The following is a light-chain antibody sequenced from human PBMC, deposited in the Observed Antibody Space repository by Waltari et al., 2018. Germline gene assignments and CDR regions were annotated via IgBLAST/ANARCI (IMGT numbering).Light chain of an antibody. V-gene: IGKV3-15*01. CDR1: RGVGTF. CDR2: AAT. Sequence: ELVMTQSPATLSVFPGERATLSCRASRGVGTFLFWYQQKPGQAPRLLIYAATIRVTGVPRRFSGSWSGTEFNLTISSVQSEDFAYYYCQHHDDWPPTFGGGTKVDI. CDR3: QHHDDWPPT. J-gene: IGKJ4*01.